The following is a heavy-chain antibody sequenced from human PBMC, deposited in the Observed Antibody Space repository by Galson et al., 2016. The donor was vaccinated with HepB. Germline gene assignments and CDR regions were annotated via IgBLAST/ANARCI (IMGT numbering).Heavy chain of an antibody. CDR2: IYTSGNT. V-gene: IGHV4-4*07. Sequence: SETLSLTCTVSGGSISSHYWSWIRQSPGKGLECLGRIYTSGNTNYKPSLKSRVSMSLDTSKNQFSLSLTSVTAADTAIYSCARCLRSGTTIWFDPWGPGIQVIVSS. CDR1: GGSISSHY. D-gene: IGHD1/OR15-1a*01. J-gene: IGHJ5*02. CDR3: ARCLRSGTTIWFDP.